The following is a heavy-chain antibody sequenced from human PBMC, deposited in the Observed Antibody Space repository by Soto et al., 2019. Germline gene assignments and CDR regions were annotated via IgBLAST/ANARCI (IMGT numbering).Heavy chain of an antibody. J-gene: IGHJ4*02. Sequence: LGESLKISCKGSGYSFTSYWIGWVRQMPGKGLEWMGIIYPGDSDTRYSPSFQGQVTISADKSISTAYLQWSSLKASDTAMYYCARASRAGYCTNGVCYGLGYWGQGTLVTVSS. V-gene: IGHV5-51*01. CDR3: ARASRAGYCTNGVCYGLGY. CDR2: IYPGDSDT. D-gene: IGHD2-8*01. CDR1: GYSFTSYW.